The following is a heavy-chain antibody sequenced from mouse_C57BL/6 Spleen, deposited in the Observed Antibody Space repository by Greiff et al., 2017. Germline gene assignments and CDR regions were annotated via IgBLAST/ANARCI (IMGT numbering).Heavy chain of an antibody. Sequence: EVMLVESGGGLVKPGGSLKLSCAASGFTFSDYGMHWVRQAPEKGLEWVAYISSGISTIYYADTVKGRFTISSNNAKNTLFLQMTSLRSEDTAMYYCARPYYYGSSFFAYWGQGTLVTVSA. CDR1: GFTFSDYG. CDR3: ARPYYYGSSFFAY. D-gene: IGHD1-1*01. V-gene: IGHV5-17*01. CDR2: ISSGISTI. J-gene: IGHJ3*01.